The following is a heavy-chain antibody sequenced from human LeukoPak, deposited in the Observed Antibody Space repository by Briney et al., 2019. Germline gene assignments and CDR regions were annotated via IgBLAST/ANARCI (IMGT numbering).Heavy chain of an antibody. D-gene: IGHD6-19*01. J-gene: IGHJ4*02. CDR1: GFTFSRYA. Sequence: GGSLRLSCAASGFTFSRYAMSWVRQAPGKGLVWVSRINTDGSSTTYADSVKGRFTISRDNAKNTLYLQMNSLRAEDTAVYYCARASRIAVAGAADYWGQGTLVTVSS. V-gene: IGHV3-74*01. CDR3: ARASRIAVAGAADY. CDR2: INTDGSST.